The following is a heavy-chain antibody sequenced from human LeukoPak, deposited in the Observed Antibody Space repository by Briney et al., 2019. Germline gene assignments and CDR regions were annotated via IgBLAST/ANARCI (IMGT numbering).Heavy chain of an antibody. V-gene: IGHV3-23*01. Sequence: PGGSLRLSCAASGFTFSSYWMSWVRQAPGKGLEWVSGISSSGGRTDYADSVKGRFTISRDNSKNTLYLQIDNLRAEDTAVFYCAKVAGYYDSGTYYIDYWGQGTLVTVSS. CDR3: AKVAGYYDSGTYYIDY. CDR2: ISSSGGRT. D-gene: IGHD3-10*01. J-gene: IGHJ4*02. CDR1: GFTFSSYW.